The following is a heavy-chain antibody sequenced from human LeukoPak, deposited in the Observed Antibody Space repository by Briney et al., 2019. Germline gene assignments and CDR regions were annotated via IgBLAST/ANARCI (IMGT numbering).Heavy chain of an antibody. Sequence: KSSETLSLTCTVSGGSISSGSYYWSWIRQPAGKGLEWIGRIYTSGSTNYNPSLKSRVTISVDTSKNQFSLKLSSVTAADTAVYYCARTYTLGIVVVITSYFDYWGQGTLVTVSS. CDR3: ARTYTLGIVVVITSYFDY. V-gene: IGHV4-61*02. D-gene: IGHD3-22*01. CDR1: GGSISSGSYY. J-gene: IGHJ4*02. CDR2: IYTSGST.